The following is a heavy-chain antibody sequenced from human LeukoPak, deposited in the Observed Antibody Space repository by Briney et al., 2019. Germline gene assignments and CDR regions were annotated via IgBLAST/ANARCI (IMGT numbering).Heavy chain of an antibody. V-gene: IGHV1-46*01. J-gene: IGHJ4*02. D-gene: IGHD3-10*01. CDR2: INPSGGST. CDR1: GYTFTGYY. CDR3: ARSGVPMVRGVYPFDY. Sequence: ASVTVSCTASGYTFTGYYMHWVRQAPGQGLEWMGIINPSGGSTSYAQKFQGRVTMTRDTSTSTVYMELSSLRSEDTAVYYCARSGVPMVRGVYPFDYWGQGTLVTVSS.